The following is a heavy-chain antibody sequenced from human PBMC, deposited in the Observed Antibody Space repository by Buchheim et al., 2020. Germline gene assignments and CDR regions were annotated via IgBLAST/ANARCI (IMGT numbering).Heavy chain of an antibody. J-gene: IGHJ6*03. CDR1: GYSFTSYW. CDR2: IYPGDSDT. V-gene: IGHV5-51*01. CDR3: ARLPCTSCYSDYYYMDV. Sequence: EVQLVQSGAEVKKPGESLKISCKGSGYSFTSYWIGWVRQMPGKGLEWMGIIYPGDSDTRYSPSFQGQVTISADQSLSTASLQWSSLKASDTAMYYCARLPCTSCYSDYYYMDVWGKGTT. D-gene: IGHD2-2*01.